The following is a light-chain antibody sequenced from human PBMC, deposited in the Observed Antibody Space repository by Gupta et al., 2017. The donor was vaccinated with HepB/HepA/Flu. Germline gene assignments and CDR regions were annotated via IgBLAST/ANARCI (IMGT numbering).Light chain of an antibody. CDR3: QQSHDSPCT. CDR1: QSISNY. Sequence: DILLTQSPSTLSASPGDRATITCRASQSISNYLNWYQQKPGKVPGLLIYDASKMATGVPARFSGSGSGTDFTLTISSLEPEDFATYYCQQSHDSPCTFGRGTKVEIK. CDR2: DAS. J-gene: IGKJ4*01. V-gene: IGKV1-39*01.